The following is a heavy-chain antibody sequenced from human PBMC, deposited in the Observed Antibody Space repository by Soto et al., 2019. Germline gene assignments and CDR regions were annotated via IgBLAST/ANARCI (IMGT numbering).Heavy chain of an antibody. CDR2: IYYSGST. CDR1: GGSISSYY. CDR3: ARLALLGELPV. J-gene: IGHJ4*02. D-gene: IGHD3-16*01. V-gene: IGHV4-59*12. Sequence: SETLSLTCTVSGGSISSYYWGWIRQPPGKGLEWIGYIYYSGSTNYNPSLKSRVTISLDTSKNQFSLKLTSVTAADTAVYYCARLALLGELPVWGQGILVTVSS.